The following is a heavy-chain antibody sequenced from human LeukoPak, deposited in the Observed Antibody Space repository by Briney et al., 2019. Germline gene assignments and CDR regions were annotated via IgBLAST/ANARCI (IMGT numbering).Heavy chain of an antibody. CDR3: TSLTNSHCDY. J-gene: IGHJ4*02. CDR2: IRTKTYGGTP. V-gene: IGHV3-49*04. D-gene: IGHD2-8*01. CDR1: GFTFGDYA. Sequence: GSPRLSCTTSGFTFGDYAMHWVRQAPGRGLEWVGFIRTKTYGGTPEYVASVKGRFTISRDDSKGIAYLQMNSLKTEDTALYYCTSLTNSHCDYWGQGALVTVSS.